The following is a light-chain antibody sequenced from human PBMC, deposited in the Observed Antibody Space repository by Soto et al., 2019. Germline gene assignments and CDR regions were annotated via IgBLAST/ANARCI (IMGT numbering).Light chain of an antibody. CDR3: QQYNSYWT. CDR1: QGISSY. CDR2: KAS. Sequence: IQLPQSPSSLSASVGDRVTITCRVSQGISSYLSWYQQKPGKAPKLLIYKASTLKSGVPSRFSGSGSGTEFTLTISSLQPDDFATYYCQQYNSYWTFGQGAKV. V-gene: IGKV1-9*01. J-gene: IGKJ1*01.